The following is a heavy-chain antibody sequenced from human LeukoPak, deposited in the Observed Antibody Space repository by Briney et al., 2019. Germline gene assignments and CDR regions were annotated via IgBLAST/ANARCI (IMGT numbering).Heavy chain of an antibody. Sequence: GGSLKLSCAASGFTVNNNYMSWVRQTPGRGLEGISYISGRATNTEYADSVKVRFTISRDNAENTLYLQMDNLRAEDTAVYYCAREGGGYRLFEFWGQGLLVTVSS. CDR1: GFTVNNNY. D-gene: IGHD2-15*01. J-gene: IGHJ4*02. V-gene: IGHV3-11*06. CDR2: ISGRATNT. CDR3: AREGGGYRLFEF.